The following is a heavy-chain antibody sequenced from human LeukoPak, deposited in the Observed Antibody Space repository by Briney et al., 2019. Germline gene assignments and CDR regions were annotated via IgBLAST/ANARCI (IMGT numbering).Heavy chain of an antibody. V-gene: IGHV1-2*02. CDR1: GYTFTGYN. Sequence: ASVKVSCKASGYTFTGYNIHWVRQAPGQGLEWMGWINLKSGDTNYGQKFKARVIMTRDTSISTAYMELGRLRSDDTAVYYCVRIKWNDEDAIDYWGQGTLVTVSS. D-gene: IGHD1-20*01. J-gene: IGHJ4*02. CDR3: VRIKWNDEDAIDY. CDR2: INLKSGDT.